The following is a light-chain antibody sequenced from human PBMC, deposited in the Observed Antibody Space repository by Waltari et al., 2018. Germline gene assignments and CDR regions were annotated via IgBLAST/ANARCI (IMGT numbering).Light chain of an antibody. J-gene: IGLJ2*01. Sequence: QSVLTQPPSVSAAPGQKVTISCSGSSSNIGNNYVSWYQHLPGTAPKLLIYDNKKRPSGIPDRCSGSKAGPSATLGITGLQTGDEAEYYCGTWDSSLSAGVFGGGTKLTVL. CDR3: GTWDSSLSAGV. V-gene: IGLV1-51*01. CDR1: SSNIGNNY. CDR2: DNK.